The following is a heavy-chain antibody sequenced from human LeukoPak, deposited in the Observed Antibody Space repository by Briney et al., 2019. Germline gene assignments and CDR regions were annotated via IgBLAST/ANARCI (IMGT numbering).Heavy chain of an antibody. Sequence: GGSLRLSCAASGFTFSGYAMSWVRQAPGKGLEWVSAISGSGGSTYYADSVKGRFTISRDNSKNTLYLQMNSLRAEDTAVYYCARGVDPAYYYFDYWGQGTLVTVSS. J-gene: IGHJ4*02. CDR2: ISGSGGST. CDR1: GFTFSGYA. V-gene: IGHV3-23*01. D-gene: IGHD5-18*01. CDR3: ARGVDPAYYYFDY.